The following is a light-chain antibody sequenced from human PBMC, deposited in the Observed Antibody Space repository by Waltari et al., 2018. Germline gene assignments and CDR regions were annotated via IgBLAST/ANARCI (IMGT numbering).Light chain of an antibody. CDR3: QQYASTSLT. Sequence: IQMTQSPPRLSASMGDRVTINCRASESVSTWLAWYQQKPGKAPKLLIYRASSLEGEVPSRFTGSGYVTEFTLTINNLQPEDFATYFCQQYASTSLTFGGGTEVEI. CDR2: RAS. V-gene: IGKV1-5*03. J-gene: IGKJ4*01. CDR1: ESVSTW.